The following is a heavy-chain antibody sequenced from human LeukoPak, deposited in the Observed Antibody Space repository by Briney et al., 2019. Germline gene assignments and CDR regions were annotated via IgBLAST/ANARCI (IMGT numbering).Heavy chain of an antibody. V-gene: IGHV1-69*04. CDR3: ARARYIGAASGTPWFDT. CDR2: IVPILGLS. CDR1: GGAFNNYA. D-gene: IGHD6-13*01. J-gene: IGHJ5*02. Sequence: ASVKVSCKSSGGAFNNYAISWVRQAPGRGLEWMGRIVPILGLSSYAQNFQGRVTITADKSTTTVNLELNGLRSDDTAIYYCARARYIGAASGTPWFDTWGQGTLVTVSS.